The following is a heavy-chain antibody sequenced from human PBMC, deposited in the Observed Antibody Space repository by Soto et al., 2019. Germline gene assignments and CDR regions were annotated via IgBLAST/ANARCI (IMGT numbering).Heavy chain of an antibody. CDR1: GFTFSSYG. Sequence: GGSLRLSCAASGFTFSSYGMHWVRQAPGKGLEWVAVISYDGSNKYYADSVKGRFTISRDNSKNTLYLQMNSLRAEDTAVYYCARDYDSSGYPRYYFDYWGQGTLVTVSS. J-gene: IGHJ4*02. V-gene: IGHV3-30*03. D-gene: IGHD3-22*01. CDR3: ARDYDSSGYPRYYFDY. CDR2: ISYDGSNK.